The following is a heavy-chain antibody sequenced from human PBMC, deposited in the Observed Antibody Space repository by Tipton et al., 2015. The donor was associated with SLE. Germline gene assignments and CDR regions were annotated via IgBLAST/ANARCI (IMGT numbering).Heavy chain of an antibody. V-gene: IGHV4-39*01. CDR1: GGSISSGDYY. CDR3: ARVRISSWLDY. CDR2: IYHSGST. Sequence: TLSLTCTVSGGSISSGDYYWDWIRQPPGKGLEWIGSIYHSGSTYHNPSLKSRVTISVNTSRNQFSLRLSSVTAADTAVYYCARVRISSWLDYWGQGTLVTVSS. D-gene: IGHD6-13*01. J-gene: IGHJ4*02.